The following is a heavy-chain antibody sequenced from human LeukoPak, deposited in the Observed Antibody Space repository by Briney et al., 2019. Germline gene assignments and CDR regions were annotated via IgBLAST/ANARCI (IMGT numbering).Heavy chain of an antibody. CDR3: AKDLAVTTWRWPATGVIFDY. D-gene: IGHD4-17*01. CDR2: ISSSGSTI. V-gene: IGHV3-11*01. J-gene: IGHJ4*02. CDR1: GFTFTDSY. Sequence: GGSLRLSCAASGFTFTDSYMSWIRQAPGKGLEWVSYISSSGSTIYYADSVKGRFTISRDNAKNSLYLQMNSLRAEDTAVYYCAKDLAVTTWRWPATGVIFDYWGQGTLVTVSS.